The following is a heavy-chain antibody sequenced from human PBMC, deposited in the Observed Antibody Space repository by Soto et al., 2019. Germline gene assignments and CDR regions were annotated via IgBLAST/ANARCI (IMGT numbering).Heavy chain of an antibody. CDR3: ARRSEEDLEICGGDCYVPYYFDY. J-gene: IGHJ4*02. CDR2: INHSGST. CDR1: GGSFSGYY. V-gene: IGHV4-34*01. Sequence: QVQLQQWGAGLLKPSETLSLTCAVYGGSFSGYYWSWIRQPPGKGLEWIGEINHSGSTNYNPSLKSRVTISVDTSKNQFSLKLSSVTAADTAVYYCARRSEEDLEICGGDCYVPYYFDYWGQGTLVTVSS. D-gene: IGHD2-21*02.